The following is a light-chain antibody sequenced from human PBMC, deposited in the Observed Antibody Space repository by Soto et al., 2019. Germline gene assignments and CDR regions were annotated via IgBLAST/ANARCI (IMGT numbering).Light chain of an antibody. CDR2: DYN. CDR1: SSNIGANYA. V-gene: IGLV1-40*01. Sequence: QSALTQPPSVSGAPGHRVTISCAGSSSNIGANYAVHWYQQLPGTAPKLLIYDYNKRPSGVPDRFSGSKSGTSASLAITGLQAEDEADYYRQSYDSSLTGWVFGTGTKVTV. J-gene: IGLJ1*01. CDR3: QSYDSSLTGWV.